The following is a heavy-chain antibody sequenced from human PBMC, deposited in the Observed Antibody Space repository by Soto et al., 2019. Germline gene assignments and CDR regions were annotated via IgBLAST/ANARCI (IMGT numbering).Heavy chain of an antibody. CDR1: GYTFTSYD. D-gene: IGHD2-15*01. J-gene: IGHJ3*02. Sequence: GASVKVSCKASGYTFTSYDINWVRQATGQGLEWMGWMNPNSGNTGYAQKFQGRVTMTRNISISTAYMELSSLRSEDTAVYYCARDYCSGGSCPSDAFDIWGQGTMVTVSS. CDR3: ARDYCSGGSCPSDAFDI. CDR2: MNPNSGNT. V-gene: IGHV1-8*01.